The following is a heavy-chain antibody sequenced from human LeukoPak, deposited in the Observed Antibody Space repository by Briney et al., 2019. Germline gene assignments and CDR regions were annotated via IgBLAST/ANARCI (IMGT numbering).Heavy chain of an antibody. Sequence: GGSLRLSCAASGFTFGNYAMTWVRQAPGEGLEWVSSISGSGGSPIYADSVKGRFTISRDNSKSMLYLQMNSLRAEDTAVYYCARRSSGWYRIDYWGQGTLVTVSS. CDR3: ARRSSGWYRIDY. D-gene: IGHD6-19*01. V-gene: IGHV3-23*01. CDR2: ISGSGGSP. J-gene: IGHJ4*02. CDR1: GFTFGNYA.